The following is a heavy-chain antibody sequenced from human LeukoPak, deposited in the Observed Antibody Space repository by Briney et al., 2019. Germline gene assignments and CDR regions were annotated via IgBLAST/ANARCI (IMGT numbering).Heavy chain of an antibody. D-gene: IGHD1-26*01. V-gene: IGHV3-23*01. CDR2: VSGSGGSI. CDR3: AKRGSEVGETVAPGDY. CDR1: GFTFNNYG. Sequence: GGSLRLSCAASGFTFNNYGMHWVRQAPGKGLEWVSSVSGSGGSIYYADSVKGRFTSSRDNSKDTLYLQMNSLRVEDTAVYYCAKRGSEVGETVAPGDYWGQGTLVTVSS. J-gene: IGHJ4*02.